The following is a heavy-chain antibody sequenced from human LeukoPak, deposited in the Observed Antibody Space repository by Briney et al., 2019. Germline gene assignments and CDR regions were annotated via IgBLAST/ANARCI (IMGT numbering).Heavy chain of an antibody. J-gene: IGHJ3*02. V-gene: IGHV1-18*01. CDR3: ARSCSSTSCYFHDAFDI. CDR2: ISAYNGNT. Sequence: ASVKVSCKASGYTFTSFAINWVRQAPGPGLEWMGWISAYNGNTNYAQKLQGRVTMTTDTSTSTAYMELRSLRSDDTAVYYCARSCSSTSCYFHDAFDIWGQGTMVTVSS. D-gene: IGHD2-2*01. CDR1: GYTFTSFA.